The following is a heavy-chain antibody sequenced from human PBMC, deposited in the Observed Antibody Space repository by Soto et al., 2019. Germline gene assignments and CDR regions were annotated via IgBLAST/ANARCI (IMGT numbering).Heavy chain of an antibody. CDR2: ISYTGSTI. J-gene: IGHJ4*02. Sequence: TGGSLRLSCAASGFTFSNYEMNWVRQTPGKGVEWVSYISYTGSTIYYADSVRGRFTISRDNSKNSLYLQMNSLRAEDTAVYYCARGLRIYYDRSGLHYWGQGTLVTVSS. CDR1: GFTFSNYE. D-gene: IGHD3-22*01. CDR3: ARGLRIYYDRSGLHY. V-gene: IGHV3-48*03.